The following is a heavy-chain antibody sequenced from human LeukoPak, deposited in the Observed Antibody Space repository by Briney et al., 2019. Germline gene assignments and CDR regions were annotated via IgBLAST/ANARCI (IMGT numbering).Heavy chain of an antibody. CDR1: GDSISSYY. Sequence: SETLSLTCSVSGDSISSYYWSWIRQPPGKGLEWIGYIYYSGSTNYNPSLKSRVTISVDTSKNQFSLKLSSVTAADTAVYYCAREGWGSGSRRDYYYSYMDVWGKGTTVTISS. J-gene: IGHJ6*03. V-gene: IGHV4-59*01. CDR3: AREGWGSGSRRDYYYSYMDV. CDR2: IYYSGST. D-gene: IGHD3-10*01.